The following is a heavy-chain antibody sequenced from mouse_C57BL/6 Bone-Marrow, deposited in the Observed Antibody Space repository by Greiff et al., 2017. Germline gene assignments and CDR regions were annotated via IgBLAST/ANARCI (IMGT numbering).Heavy chain of an antibody. CDR3: ARYYDY. D-gene: IGHD2-3*01. Sequence: VQLKQSGGGLVQPGGSLSLSCAASGFTFTDYYMSWVRQPPGKALEWLGFIRNKANGYTTEYSASVKGRFTISRDNSQSILYLQMNALRAEDSATYYCARYYDYWGQGTLVTVSA. V-gene: IGHV7-3*01. CDR1: GFTFTDYY. J-gene: IGHJ3*01. CDR2: IRNKANGYTT.